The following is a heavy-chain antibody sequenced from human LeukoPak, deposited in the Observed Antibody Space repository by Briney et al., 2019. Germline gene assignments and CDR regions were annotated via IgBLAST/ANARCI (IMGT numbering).Heavy chain of an antibody. J-gene: IGHJ2*01. D-gene: IGHD5-24*01. CDR2: ISGSGGST. CDR3: AKPMAHDPNWYFDL. CDR1: GFTFSNAW. Sequence: GGSLRLSCAASGFTFSNAWMSWVRQAPGKGLEWVSAISGSGGSTYYADSVKGRFTISRDNSKNTLYLQMNSLRAEDTAVYYCAKPMAHDPNWYFDLWGRGTLVTVSS. V-gene: IGHV3-23*01.